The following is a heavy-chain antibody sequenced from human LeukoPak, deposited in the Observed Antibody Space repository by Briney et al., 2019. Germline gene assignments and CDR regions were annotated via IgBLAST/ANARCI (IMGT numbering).Heavy chain of an antibody. CDR2: IIPILGKA. D-gene: IGHD6-19*01. V-gene: IGHV1-69*10. CDR1: GGIFSSYA. J-gene: IGHJ1*01. CDR3: ATGDSIAVAVEYFHH. Sequence: GASVKVSCKASGGIFSSYAFSWVRQAPGQGLEWMGGIIPILGKASYAQKFQGRGTITADESTSTAYMELSSLRSEDTAVYYCATGDSIAVAVEYFHHWGQGTLVTVSS.